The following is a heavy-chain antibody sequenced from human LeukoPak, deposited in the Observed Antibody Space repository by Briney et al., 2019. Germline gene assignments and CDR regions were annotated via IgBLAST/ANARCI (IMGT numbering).Heavy chain of an antibody. CDR1: GYTFTDYY. J-gene: IGHJ4*02. V-gene: IGHV1-2*02. CDR3: ARANFLYCSSSTCLFDY. Sequence: RGPVKVSCKASGYTFTDYYMHWVRQAPGQGFEWMGWINPNDGDTNYAQKFQGRVTMTRDTSIGTAHMEVSRLRSDDTAVYYCARANFLYCSSSTCLFDYWGQGTLVTVSS. D-gene: IGHD2-2*01. CDR2: INPNDGDT.